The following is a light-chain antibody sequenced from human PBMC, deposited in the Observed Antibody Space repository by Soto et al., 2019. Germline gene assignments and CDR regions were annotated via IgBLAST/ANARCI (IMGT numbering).Light chain of an antibody. Sequence: QLVLTQPPSVSGAPGQRVTISCTGSSSNIGAGYDVHWYQQFPGTAPRLLVYANTNRPSGVPDRVSGSKSGTSASLAITGLQAEDEADYYCQSFDSSLSGGVFGTGTKLTVL. V-gene: IGLV1-40*01. CDR2: ANT. J-gene: IGLJ1*01. CDR1: SSNIGAGYD. CDR3: QSFDSSLSGGV.